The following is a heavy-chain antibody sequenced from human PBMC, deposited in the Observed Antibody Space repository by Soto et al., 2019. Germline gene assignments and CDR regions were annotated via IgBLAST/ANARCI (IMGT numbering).Heavy chain of an antibody. D-gene: IGHD3-22*01. CDR1: GYTFTSYD. V-gene: IGHV1-8*01. CDR2: MNPNSGNT. J-gene: IGHJ4*02. Sequence: ASVKVSCKASGYTFTSYDINWVRQATGQGLEWMGWMNPNSGNTGYAQKFQGRVTMTRNTSISTAYTELSSLRSEDTAVYYCARGGHYYDSSGYYYSDYWGQGTLVTVSS. CDR3: ARGGHYYDSSGYYYSDY.